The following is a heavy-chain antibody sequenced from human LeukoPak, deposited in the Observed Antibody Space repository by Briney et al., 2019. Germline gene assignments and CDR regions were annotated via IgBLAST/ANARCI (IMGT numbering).Heavy chain of an antibody. J-gene: IGHJ4*02. CDR2: IYYSGST. CDR1: GGSISSYY. CDR3: ASGYSYVEMALDY. Sequence: SETLCLTCTASGGSISSYYWSRIRQPPGKGLEWIGYIYYSGSTNYNPSLKSRVTISVDTSKNQFSLKLSSVTAADTAVYYCASGYSYVEMALDYWGQGTLVTVSS. D-gene: IGHD5-24*01. V-gene: IGHV4-59*01.